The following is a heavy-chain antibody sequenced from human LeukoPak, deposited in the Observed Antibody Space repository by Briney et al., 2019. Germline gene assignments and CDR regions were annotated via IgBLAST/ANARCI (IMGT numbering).Heavy chain of an antibody. CDR1: GFTFSSYG. D-gene: IGHD6-19*01. CDR3: ARARAVAAPWVS. J-gene: IGHJ5*02. CDR2: ISSSGTTI. V-gene: IGHV3-48*04. Sequence: PGGPLRLSCEASGFTFSSYGFNWARQAPGKGLEWVSYISSSGTTIQYADSVEGRFTISRDNAKNSLYLQMNSLRAEDTAVYYCARARAVAAPWVSWGQGTLVTVSS.